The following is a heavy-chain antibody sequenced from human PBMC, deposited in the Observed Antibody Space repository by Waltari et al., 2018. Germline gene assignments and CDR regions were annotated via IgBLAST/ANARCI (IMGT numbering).Heavy chain of an antibody. D-gene: IGHD6-19*01. J-gene: IGHJ4*02. CDR3: ARVMGPVAVTFFDY. Sequence: QVQLVQSGAEVKKPGASVKVSCKASGYTFTGYYMHWVRQAPGQGLEWVGWINPNRGGTNYAQKFQGWVTMTRDTSISTAYMELSRLRSDDTAVYYCARVMGPVAVTFFDYWGQGTLVTVSS. CDR2: INPNRGGT. V-gene: IGHV1-2*04. CDR1: GYTFTGYY.